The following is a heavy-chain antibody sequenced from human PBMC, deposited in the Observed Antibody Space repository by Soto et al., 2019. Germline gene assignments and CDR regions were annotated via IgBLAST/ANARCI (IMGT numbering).Heavy chain of an antibody. V-gene: IGHV3-23*01. CDR3: ARRGSGSYYDY. J-gene: IGHJ4*02. CDR1: GFTFSSYA. CDR2: ISGSGGST. Sequence: EVQLLESGGGLVQPGGSLRLSCAASGFTFSSYAMRWVRQARGKGLEWVSAISGSGGSTYYADSVKGRFTISRDNSKNTVYLQMNSLRGEDTAVYYCARRGSGSYYDYWGQGTLVTVSS. D-gene: IGHD1-26*01.